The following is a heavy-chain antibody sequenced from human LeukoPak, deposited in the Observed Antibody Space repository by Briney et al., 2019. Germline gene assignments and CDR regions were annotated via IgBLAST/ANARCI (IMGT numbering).Heavy chain of an antibody. CDR1: GYTFTSYD. V-gene: IGHV1-8*01. Sequence: ASVKVSCKASGYTFTSYDINWVRQATGQGLEWMGWMNPNSSNTGYAQKFQGRVTMTRNTSISTAYMELSSLRSEDTAVYYCARGRRKAVAGRVLYYYYGMDVWGQGTTVTVSS. J-gene: IGHJ6*02. CDR2: MNPNSSNT. CDR3: ARGRRKAVAGRVLYYYYGMDV. D-gene: IGHD6-19*01.